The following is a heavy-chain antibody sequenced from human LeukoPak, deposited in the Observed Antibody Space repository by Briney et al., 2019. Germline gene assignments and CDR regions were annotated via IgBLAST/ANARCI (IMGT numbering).Heavy chain of an antibody. D-gene: IGHD2-2*01. CDR2: IYYSGST. V-gene: IGHV4-59*12. CDR3: ARTLRDIVVVPAASTRYYFDY. Sequence: SETLSLTRTVSGGSISSYYWSWIRQPPGKGLEWIGYIYYSGSTNYNPSLKSRVTISVDTSKNQFSLKLSSVTAADTAVYYCARTLRDIVVVPAASTRYYFDYWGQGTLVTVSS. J-gene: IGHJ4*02. CDR1: GGSISSYY.